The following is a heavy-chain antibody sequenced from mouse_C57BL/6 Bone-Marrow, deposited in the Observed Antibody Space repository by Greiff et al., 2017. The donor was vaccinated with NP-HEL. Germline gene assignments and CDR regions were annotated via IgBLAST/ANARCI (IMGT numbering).Heavy chain of an antibody. CDR1: GYAFTNYL. J-gene: IGHJ3*01. Sequence: QVQLQQSGAELVRPGTSVKVSCKASGYAFTNYLIEWVKQRPGQGLEWIGVINPGSGGTNYNEKFKGKATLTADKSSSTAYMQLSSLTSEDSAFYFCARKDDGFAYWGQGTLVTVSA. CDR3: ARKDDGFAY. CDR2: INPGSGGT. V-gene: IGHV1-54*01. D-gene: IGHD2-3*01.